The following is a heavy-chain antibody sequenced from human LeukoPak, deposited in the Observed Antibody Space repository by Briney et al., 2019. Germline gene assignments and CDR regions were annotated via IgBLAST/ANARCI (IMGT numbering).Heavy chain of an antibody. CDR1: GASITTYY. V-gene: IGHV4-59*03. D-gene: IGHD3-10*01. CDR3: AKKRSPGEGGNSFDY. J-gene: IGHJ4*02. CDR2: IYYSGTT. Sequence: PSETLSLTCTVSGASITTYYWSWIRQPPGKRLEWIGSIYYSGTTTYNPSLKSRVTMSLDTSKNQFSLKLNSVTAADTAVYYCAKKRSPGEGGNSFDYWGPGTLVTVSS.